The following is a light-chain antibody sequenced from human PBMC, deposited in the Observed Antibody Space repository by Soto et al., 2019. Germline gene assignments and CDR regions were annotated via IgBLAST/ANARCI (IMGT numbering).Light chain of an antibody. CDR2: AVS. V-gene: IGKV1-33*01. Sequence: IQLTQSPSSLSASVGVTVTITCRASQDIDNSLNWYQHKPGKAPKLLVYAVSFLETGVPSRFSGRGSGTVFSLTINSLQSDDFATYYCQQHDGRPTMTFGQGTRLDSK. CDR3: QQHDGRPTMT. J-gene: IGKJ5*01. CDR1: QDIDNS.